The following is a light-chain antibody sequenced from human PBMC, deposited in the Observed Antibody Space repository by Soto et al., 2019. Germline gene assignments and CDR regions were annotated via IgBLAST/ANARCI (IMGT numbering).Light chain of an antibody. CDR3: QQYSSSSYT. V-gene: IGKV3-20*01. CDR2: GAS. Sequence: IVLTQSPGTLSLSPGERATLSCRASQSISTNFLAWYQHKPGQAPRLLIFGASRRAPGIPDRFSGSGPGTDFTLSISGLEPEDFAVYYCQQYSSSSYTFGQGTKLDIK. CDR1: QSISTNF. J-gene: IGKJ2*01.